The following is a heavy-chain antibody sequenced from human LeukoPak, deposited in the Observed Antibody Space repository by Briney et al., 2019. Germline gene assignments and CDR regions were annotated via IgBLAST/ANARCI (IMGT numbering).Heavy chain of an antibody. CDR2: SRDKGNSYTT. D-gene: IGHD3-10*01. V-gene: IGHV3-72*01. CDR1: GFTFSSYA. Sequence: PGGSLRLSCATSGFTFSSYAMHRVRQAPGKGLEWVGRSRDKGNSYTTAYAASVRGRFTISRDDSKNSLYLQMNSLKIEDTAVYYCTKLARAPRDFDYWGQGTLVTVSS. J-gene: IGHJ4*01. CDR3: TKLARAPRDFDY.